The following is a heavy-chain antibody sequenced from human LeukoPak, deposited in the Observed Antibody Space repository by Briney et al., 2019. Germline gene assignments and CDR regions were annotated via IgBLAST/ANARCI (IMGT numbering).Heavy chain of an antibody. CDR1: GFTFSSYA. J-gene: IGHJ3*02. Sequence: PGGSLRLSCAASGFTFSSYAMSWVRQAPGKGLEWVSAISGSGGSTYYADSVKGRFTISRDNSKNTLYLQMNSLRAEDTAVYYCAKDRGIAVAATGAFDIWGQGTMVTVSS. D-gene: IGHD6-19*01. CDR2: ISGSGGST. CDR3: AKDRGIAVAATGAFDI. V-gene: IGHV3-23*01.